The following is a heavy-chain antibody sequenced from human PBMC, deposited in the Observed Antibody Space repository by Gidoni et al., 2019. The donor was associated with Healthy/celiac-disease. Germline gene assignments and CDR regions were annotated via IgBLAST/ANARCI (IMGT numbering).Heavy chain of an antibody. CDR2: INHSGST. Sequence: QVQLQQWGAGLLKPSETLSLTCAVYGGSFSGYYWSWIRQPPGKGLEWIGEINHSGSTNYNPSLKSRVTISVDTSKNQCSLKLSSVTAADTAVYYCARGRAFYYYGSGRSPGFDYWGQGTLVTVSS. J-gene: IGHJ4*02. CDR3: ARGRAFYYYGSGRSPGFDY. CDR1: GGSFSGYY. D-gene: IGHD3-10*01. V-gene: IGHV4-34*01.